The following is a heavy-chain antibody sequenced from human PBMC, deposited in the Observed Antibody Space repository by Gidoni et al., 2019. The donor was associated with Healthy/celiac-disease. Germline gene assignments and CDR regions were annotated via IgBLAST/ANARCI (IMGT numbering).Heavy chain of an antibody. CDR3: ARQSRGRRVVPAGRRTNDY. Sequence: QVQLQQWGAGLLKPSETLSPTCAVYVGSFSVYYWSWIRQPPGKGLEWIGEINHSGSTNYNPSLKSRVTISVDTSKNQFSLKLSSVTAADTAVYYCARQSRGRRVVPAGRRTNDYWGQGTLVTVSS. J-gene: IGHJ4*02. D-gene: IGHD2-2*01. V-gene: IGHV4-34*01. CDR1: VGSFSVYY. CDR2: INHSGST.